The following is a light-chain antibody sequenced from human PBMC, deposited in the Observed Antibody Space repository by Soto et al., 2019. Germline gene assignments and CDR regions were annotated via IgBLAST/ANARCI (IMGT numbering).Light chain of an antibody. Sequence: DIQMTQSPSSLSASVGDRVTITCRASQSISSYLNWYQQKPGKAPKLLIYAASSLQSGVPSRFSGSGSGTDFTLTISSLQPEDFATYYCQQSYSPPPYTFGQGPKLEIK. CDR2: AAS. CDR3: QQSYSPPPYT. V-gene: IGKV1-39*01. J-gene: IGKJ2*01. CDR1: QSISSY.